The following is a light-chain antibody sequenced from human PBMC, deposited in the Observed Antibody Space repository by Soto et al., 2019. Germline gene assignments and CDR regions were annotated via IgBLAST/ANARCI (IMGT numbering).Light chain of an antibody. Sequence: QSVLTQPPSASGTPGQRVTTPCSGTSSNMGSNTVNWYQQLPGTAPKLLIYRNNQRPSGVPDRFSGSKSGTSASLAISGLQSEDEADYYCAAWDDSLNGLYVFGTGTKVTVL. J-gene: IGLJ1*01. CDR2: RNN. CDR3: AAWDDSLNGLYV. V-gene: IGLV1-44*01. CDR1: SSNMGSNT.